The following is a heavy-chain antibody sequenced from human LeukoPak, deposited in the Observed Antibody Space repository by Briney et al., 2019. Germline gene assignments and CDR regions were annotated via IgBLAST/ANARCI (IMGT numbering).Heavy chain of an antibody. V-gene: IGHV4-34*01. J-gene: IGHJ4*03. D-gene: IGHD5-24*01. CDR3: ARGATISETGYFDF. Sequence: PSETLSLTCAVYGGSFSRYYWSWIRQSPGKGLEWIAEIDHRGDTNYNPSVKSRVTMSVDTSKNQFSLKVRSLSAADTALYYCARGATISETGYFDFWGQGTLVTVSS. CDR2: IDHRGDT. CDR1: GGSFSRYY.